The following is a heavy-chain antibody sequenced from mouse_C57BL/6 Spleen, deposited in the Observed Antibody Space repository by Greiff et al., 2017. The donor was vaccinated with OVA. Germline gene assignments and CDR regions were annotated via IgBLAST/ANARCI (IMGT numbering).Heavy chain of an antibody. CDR1: GYTFTSYW. J-gene: IGHJ2*01. Sequence: VQLQQPGAELVKPGASVKLSCKASGYTFTSYWMHWVKQRPGQGLEWIGMIHPNSGSNNYNEEFKSKATLTVDKSSSTAYMQLSSLTSEDSAVYSCAWAHLYDYGPYYFDYWGQGTTLTVSS. CDR2: IHPNSGSN. D-gene: IGHD2-4*01. CDR3: AWAHLYDYGPYYFDY. V-gene: IGHV1-64*01.